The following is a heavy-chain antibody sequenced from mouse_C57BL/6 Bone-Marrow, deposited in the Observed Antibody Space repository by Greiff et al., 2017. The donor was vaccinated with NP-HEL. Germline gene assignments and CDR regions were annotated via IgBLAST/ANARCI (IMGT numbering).Heavy chain of an antibody. CDR2: INPSSGYT. J-gene: IGHJ2*01. D-gene: IGHD1-1*01. CDR1: GYTFTSYT. V-gene: IGHV1-4*01. CDR3: ARWSGSSYGLGGFFDY. Sequence: QVQLQQSGAELARPGASVKMSCKASGYTFTSYTMHWVKQRPGQGLEWIGYINPSSGYTKYNQKFKDKATLTADKSSSTAYMQLSSLTSEDSAVYYCARWSGSSYGLGGFFDYGGQGTTLTVSS.